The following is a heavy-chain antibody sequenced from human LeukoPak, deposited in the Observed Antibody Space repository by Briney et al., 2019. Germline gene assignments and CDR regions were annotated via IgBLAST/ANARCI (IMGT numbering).Heavy chain of an antibody. D-gene: IGHD3-3*01. CDR1: GGSISSGSYY. Sequence: SETLSLTCTVSGGSISSGSYYWSWIRQPAGKGLEWIGRIYSSGSTNYNPSLKSRVTISADTSKNQFSLKLSSVTAADTAVYYCARESYDFDWGPGTLVTVSS. J-gene: IGHJ4*02. CDR3: ARESYDFD. V-gene: IGHV4-61*02. CDR2: IYSSGST.